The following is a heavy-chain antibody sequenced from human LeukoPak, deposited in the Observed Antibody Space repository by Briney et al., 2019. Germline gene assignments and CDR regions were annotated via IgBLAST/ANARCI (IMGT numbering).Heavy chain of an antibody. CDR1: GGTFSSYA. Sequence: AASVKVSCKASGGTFSSYAISWVRQAPGQVLEWMGLINPDGGNTNYAQNFQGRVTLTRDTSTSTVYMELSSLRSEDTAIYYCARIRDGYNDAYDIWGQGTVVTVPS. CDR3: ARIRDGYNDAYDI. D-gene: IGHD5-24*01. J-gene: IGHJ3*02. V-gene: IGHV1-46*01. CDR2: INPDGGNT.